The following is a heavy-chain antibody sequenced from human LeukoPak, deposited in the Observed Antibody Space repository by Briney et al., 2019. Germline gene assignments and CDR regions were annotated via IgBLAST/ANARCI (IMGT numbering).Heavy chain of an antibody. Sequence: SETQSLTCAVSGGSISSGGYSWSWIRQPPGKGLEWIGYIYHSGSTYYNPSLKSRVTISVDRSKNQFSLKLSSVTAADTVVYYCASSQTTFDYYGMDVWGQGTTVTVSS. D-gene: IGHD3-10*02. V-gene: IGHV4-30-2*01. J-gene: IGHJ6*02. CDR2: IYHSGST. CDR1: GGSISSGGYS. CDR3: ASSQTTFDYYGMDV.